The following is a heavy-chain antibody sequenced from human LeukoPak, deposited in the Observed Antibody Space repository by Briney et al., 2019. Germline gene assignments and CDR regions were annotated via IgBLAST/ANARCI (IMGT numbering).Heavy chain of an antibody. V-gene: IGHV1-2*02. D-gene: IGHD3-3*01. Sequence: ASVKVSCKASGYTFIVNFIHWVRQAPGQGPEWMGWINPKTGDTNLSQHFQGRLAMTRDTSISTAYIELSRLRSDDTAVCYCARTFYDLLSGYYVFDSWGQGTLLTVSS. CDR1: GYTFIVNF. CDR2: INPKTGDT. J-gene: IGHJ4*02. CDR3: ARTFYDLLSGYYVFDS.